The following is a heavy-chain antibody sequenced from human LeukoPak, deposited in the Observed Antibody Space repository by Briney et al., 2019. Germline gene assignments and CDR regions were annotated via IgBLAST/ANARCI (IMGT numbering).Heavy chain of an antibody. Sequence: SETLSLTCTVSGGSISNYYWSWIRQPPGKGLEWIGYIYYSGSTNYNPSLKSRVTISVDTSKNQFSLKLSSVTAADTAVYYCARRSAAAGTGWFDPWAREPWSPSPQ. V-gene: IGHV4-59*01. CDR2: IYYSGST. D-gene: IGHD6-13*01. CDR1: GGSISNYY. J-gene: IGHJ5*02. CDR3: ARRSAAAGTGWFDP.